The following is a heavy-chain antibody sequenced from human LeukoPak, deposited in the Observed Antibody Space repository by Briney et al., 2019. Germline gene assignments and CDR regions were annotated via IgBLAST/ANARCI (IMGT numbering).Heavy chain of an antibody. CDR1: GYTFTSYG. Sequence: EASVKVSCKASGYTFTSYGISWVRQAPGQGLAWMGWISAYNGNTNYAQKLQGRVTMTTDTSTSTAYMELRSLRSDDTAVYYCARARIAVAGTLDYFDYWGQGTLVTVSS. V-gene: IGHV1-18*01. J-gene: IGHJ4*02. CDR3: ARARIAVAGTLDYFDY. D-gene: IGHD6-19*01. CDR2: ISAYNGNT.